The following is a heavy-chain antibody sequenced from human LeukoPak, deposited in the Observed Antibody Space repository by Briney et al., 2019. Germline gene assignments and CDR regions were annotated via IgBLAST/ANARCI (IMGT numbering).Heavy chain of an antibody. V-gene: IGHV3-11*01. J-gene: IGHJ4*02. CDR1: GFKFNDYY. Sequence: GGSLRLSCAASGFKFNDYYMTWIRQAPGKGLEWVSYISPSGNAVFYADSVKGRFTISRDNARRSLYLQMSSLRDEDTAVYYCARVRVVTAISSLSHWGQGTLVTVSS. CDR3: ARVRVVTAISSLSH. CDR2: ISPSGNAV. D-gene: IGHD2-21*02.